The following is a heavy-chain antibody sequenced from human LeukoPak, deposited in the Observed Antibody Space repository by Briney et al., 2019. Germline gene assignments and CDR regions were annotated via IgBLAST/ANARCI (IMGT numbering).Heavy chain of an antibody. D-gene: IGHD3-3*01. CDR1: GFTVSSNY. J-gene: IGHJ6*02. CDR3: ARSGIFGVVNSYYYGMDV. Sequence: PGGSLRLSCAASGFTVSSNYMSWVRQAPGKGLEWVSVIYSGGSTYYADSVKGRFTISRDNSKNTLYLQMNSLRAEDTAVYYCARSGIFGVVNSYYYGMDVWGQGTTVTVSS. V-gene: IGHV3-53*01. CDR2: IYSGGST.